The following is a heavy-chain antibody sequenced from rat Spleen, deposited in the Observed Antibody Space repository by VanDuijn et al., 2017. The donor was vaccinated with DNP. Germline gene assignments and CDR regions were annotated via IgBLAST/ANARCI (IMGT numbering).Heavy chain of an antibody. Sequence: EVQLQESGPGLVKPSQSLSLTCSVTGYSITSSYRWNWIRKFPGNRLDWMGYINSAGTTNYNPSLKSRISITRDTSKNQFFLHLNSVTTEDTATYYCARWTRYFDYWGQGVMVTVSS. CDR2: INSAGTT. D-gene: IGHD1-7*01. CDR3: ARWTRYFDY. J-gene: IGHJ2*01. CDR1: GYSITSSYR. V-gene: IGHV3-3*01.